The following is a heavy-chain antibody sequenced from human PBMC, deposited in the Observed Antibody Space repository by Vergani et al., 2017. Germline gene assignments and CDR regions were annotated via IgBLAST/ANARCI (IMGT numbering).Heavy chain of an antibody. CDR3: AICSSTSWGYYGMDV. V-gene: IGHV4-61*02. D-gene: IGHD2-2*01. CDR2: IYTSGST. J-gene: IGHJ6*02. Sequence: QLQLQESGPGLVKPSETLSLSCIVSGGSISSSSYYWGWIRQPAGKGLEWIGRIYTSGSTNYNPSLKSRVTMSVDTSKNQFSLKLSSVTAADTAVYYCAICSSTSWGYYGMDVWGQGTTVTVSS. CDR1: GGSISSSSYY.